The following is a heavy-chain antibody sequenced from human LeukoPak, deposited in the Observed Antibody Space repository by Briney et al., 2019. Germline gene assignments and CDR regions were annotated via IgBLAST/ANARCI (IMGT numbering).Heavy chain of an antibody. CDR1: GGSISSSSYY. CDR2: IYYSGST. J-gene: IGHJ6*02. V-gene: IGHV4-39*01. D-gene: IGHD6-13*01. Sequence: PSETLSLTCTVPGGSISSSSYYWGWIRQPPGKGLEWIGSIYYSGSTYYNPSLKGRVTISVDTSKNQFSLKLSSVTAADTAVYYCASGIAAAGYYYYYYGMDVWGQGTTVTVSS. CDR3: ASGIAAAGYYYYYYGMDV.